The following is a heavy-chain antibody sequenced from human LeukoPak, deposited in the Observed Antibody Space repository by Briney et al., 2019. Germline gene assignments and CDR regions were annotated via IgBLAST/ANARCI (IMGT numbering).Heavy chain of an antibody. Sequence: ASVKVSCKASGYTFTSYGISWVRQAPGQGFEWMGWISAYNGNTNYAQKLQGRVTMTTDTSTSTAYMELRSLRSDDTAVYYCARGGYYYDSSGYYYGPFGYYYYYMDVWGKGTTVTVSS. D-gene: IGHD3-22*01. J-gene: IGHJ6*03. CDR3: ARGGYYYDSSGYYYGPFGYYYYYMDV. CDR2: ISAYNGNT. V-gene: IGHV1-18*01. CDR1: GYTFTSYG.